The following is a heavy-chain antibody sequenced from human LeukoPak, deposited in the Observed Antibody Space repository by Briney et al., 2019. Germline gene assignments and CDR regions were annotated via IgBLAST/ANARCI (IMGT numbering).Heavy chain of an antibody. J-gene: IGHJ6*02. V-gene: IGHV3-7*03. CDR1: GYRFSPYW. CDR2: INHNGNVN. Sequence: PGGSLRLSCAASGYRFSPYWMSWARQAPGKGLEWVASINHNGNVNYYVDSVKGRFTISRDNAKNSLYLQMSNLRAEDTAVYFCARGGGLAVWGQGATVTVSS. D-gene: IGHD3-16*01. CDR3: ARGGGLAV.